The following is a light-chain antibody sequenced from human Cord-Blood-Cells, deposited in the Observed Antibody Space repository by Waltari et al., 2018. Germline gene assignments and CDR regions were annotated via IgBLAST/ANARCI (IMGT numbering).Light chain of an antibody. V-gene: IGLV2-14*01. CDR3: SSYTSSSTLV. Sequence: QSALTQPASVSGSPGQSITISCTGTSSDVCGYNYVSWYQQHPGKAPKLMIYDVSNRPSGFSNRFSGSKSGNTASLTISGLQAEDEADYYCSSYTSSSTLVFGTGTKVTVL. J-gene: IGLJ1*01. CDR1: SSDVCGYNY. CDR2: DVS.